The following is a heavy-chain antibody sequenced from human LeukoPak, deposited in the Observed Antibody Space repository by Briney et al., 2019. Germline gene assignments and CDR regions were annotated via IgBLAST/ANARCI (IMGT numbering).Heavy chain of an antibody. CDR3: AGRNDFDI. V-gene: IGHV4-4*08. J-gene: IGHJ3*02. CDR2: IYSSETT. Sequence: AGTLTLTCTASGGTFTGYHWSWIRQPPGKGLEWIGYIYSSETTEYKPSLKSRVTISADTSKNQFSLKLASVTAADTAIYYCAGRNDFDIWGQGTMVTVSS. CDR1: GGTFTGYH.